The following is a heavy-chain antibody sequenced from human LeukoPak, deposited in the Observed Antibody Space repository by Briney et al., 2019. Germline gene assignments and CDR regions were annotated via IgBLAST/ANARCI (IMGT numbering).Heavy chain of an antibody. J-gene: IGHJ4*02. CDR1: GFTFSIYW. V-gene: IGHV3-7*01. CDR3: ARETPQYGGFDY. D-gene: IGHD2-2*01. Sequence: GGSLRLSCAASGFTFSIYWMSWVRQAPGKGLEWVANIKQDGSEKYYVDSVKGRFTISRDNAKNSLYLQMNSLRAEDTAVYYCARETPQYGGFDYWGQGTLVTVSS. CDR2: IKQDGSEK.